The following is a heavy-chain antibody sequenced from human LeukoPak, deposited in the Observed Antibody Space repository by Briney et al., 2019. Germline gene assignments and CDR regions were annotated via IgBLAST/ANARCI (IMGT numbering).Heavy chain of an antibody. Sequence: PGGSLRLSCAASGFTFSTYAMSWVRQAPGKGLEWVSGISGSGGSTYYADSVKGRFTISRDNSKNTLYLQMNSLRAEDTAVYYCANDYSNYLDYWGQGTLSPSPQ. CDR2: ISGSGGST. J-gene: IGHJ4*02. V-gene: IGHV3-23*01. CDR1: GFTFSTYA. D-gene: IGHD4-11*01. CDR3: ANDYSNYLDY.